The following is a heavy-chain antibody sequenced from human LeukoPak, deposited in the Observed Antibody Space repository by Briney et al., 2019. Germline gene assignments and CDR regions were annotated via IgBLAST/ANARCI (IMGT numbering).Heavy chain of an antibody. CDR1: GYTFTSYD. CDR3: ARGRGNNQSKYRKLRRYYFDY. J-gene: IGHJ4*02. D-gene: IGHD2/OR15-2a*01. V-gene: IGHV1-8*01. Sequence: GASVKVSCKASGYTFTSYDINWVRQATGQGLDWMGWMNPNSCNTGYAQKFQGRVTMTRNTSISTAYMELSSLRSEDTAVYYCARGRGNNQSKYRKLRRYYFDYWGQGTLVTVSS. CDR2: MNPNSCNT.